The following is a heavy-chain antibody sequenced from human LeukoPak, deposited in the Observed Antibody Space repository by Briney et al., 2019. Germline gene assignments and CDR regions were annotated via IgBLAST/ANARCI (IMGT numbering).Heavy chain of an antibody. CDR2: IYYSGST. Sequence: SETLSLTCTVSGGSISSSSYYWGWIRQPPGKGLEWIGSIYYSGSTYYNPSLKSRVTISVDTSKNQFSLKLSSVTAADTAVYYCASPDYYGSSGYLVWGQGTLVTVSS. CDR1: GGSISSSSYY. V-gene: IGHV4-39*01. CDR3: ASPDYYGSSGYLV. J-gene: IGHJ4*02. D-gene: IGHD3-22*01.